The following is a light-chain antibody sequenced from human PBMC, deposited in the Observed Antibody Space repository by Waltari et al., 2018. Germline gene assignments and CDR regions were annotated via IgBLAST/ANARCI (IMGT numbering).Light chain of an antibody. CDR1: ESVSKY. CDR2: HAS. V-gene: IGKV3-20*01. Sequence: SCRASESVSKYLAWYQQKPGQAPRLLIYHASIRATGIPDRFSGSGSGTDFSLTISRLEPEDSAVYYCQKYVNLPATFGRGTKVEIK. J-gene: IGKJ1*01. CDR3: QKYVNLPAT.